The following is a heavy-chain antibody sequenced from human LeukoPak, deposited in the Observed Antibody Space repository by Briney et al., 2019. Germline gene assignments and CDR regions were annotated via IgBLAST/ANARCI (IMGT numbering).Heavy chain of an antibody. V-gene: IGHV1-2*02. CDR1: GYTFTGYY. Sequence: ASVNVSCKASGYTFTGYYMHWVRQAPGQGLEWMGWINPNSGGTNYAQKFQGRVTMTRDTSISTAYMELSRLRSDDTAVYYCARGAPHYYYMDVWGKGTTVTVSS. CDR2: INPNSGGT. CDR3: ARGAPHYYYMDV. J-gene: IGHJ6*03.